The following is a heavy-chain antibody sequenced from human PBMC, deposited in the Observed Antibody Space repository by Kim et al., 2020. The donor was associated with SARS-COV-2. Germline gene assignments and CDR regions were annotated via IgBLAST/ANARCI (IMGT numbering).Heavy chain of an antibody. J-gene: IGHJ4*02. D-gene: IGHD3-16*01. Sequence: GGSLRLSCAASGFTFSSHSMNWVRQAPGKGLELVSSISSTGSDMYYADSLKGRFTISRDNAKTSLYLQMNSLRAEDTAVYYCVRGLSPDFWGQGTLVTVS. V-gene: IGHV3-21*01. CDR1: GFTFSSHS. CDR3: VRGLSPDF. CDR2: ISSTGSDM.